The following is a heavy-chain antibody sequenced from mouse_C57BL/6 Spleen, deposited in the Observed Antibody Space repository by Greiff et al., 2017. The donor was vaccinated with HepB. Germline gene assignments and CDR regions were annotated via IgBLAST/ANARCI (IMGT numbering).Heavy chain of an antibody. CDR3: ARSITSGAMDY. CDR1: GFTFTDYY. V-gene: IGHV7-3*01. J-gene: IGHJ4*01. CDR2: IRNKANGYTT. Sequence: EVMLVESGGGLVQPGGSLSLSCAASGFTFTDYYMSWVRQPPGKALEWLGFIRNKANGYTTEYSASVKGRFTISRDNSQSILYLQMNALRAEDSATYYCARSITSGAMDYWGQGTSVTVSS.